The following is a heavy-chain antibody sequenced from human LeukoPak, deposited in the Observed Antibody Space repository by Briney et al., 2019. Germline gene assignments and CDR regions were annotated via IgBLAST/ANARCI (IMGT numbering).Heavy chain of an antibody. D-gene: IGHD3-3*01. CDR1: GGSISSYY. J-gene: IGHJ5*02. CDR3: ARLDYDFWSGSNSGWFDP. Sequence: SETLSLTCTVSGGSISSYYWSWIRQPPGKGLEWIGYTYYSGSTNYNPSLKSRVTISVDTSKNQFSLKLGSVTAADTAVYYCARLDYDFWSGSNSGWFDPWGQGTLVTVSS. V-gene: IGHV4-59*01. CDR2: TYYSGST.